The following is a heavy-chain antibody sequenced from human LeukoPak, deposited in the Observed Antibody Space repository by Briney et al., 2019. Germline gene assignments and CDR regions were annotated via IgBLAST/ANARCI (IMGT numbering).Heavy chain of an antibody. V-gene: IGHV3-30-3*01. CDR3: AKGYSYGPRNWFDP. CDR1: GFTFSSYA. D-gene: IGHD5-18*01. CDR2: ISYDGSNK. J-gene: IGHJ5*02. Sequence: QAGGSLRLSCAASGFTFSSYAMHWVRQAPGKGLEWVAVISYDGSNKYYADSVKGRFTISRDNSKNTLYLQVNSLRAEDTAVYYCAKGYSYGPRNWFDPWGQGTLVTVSS.